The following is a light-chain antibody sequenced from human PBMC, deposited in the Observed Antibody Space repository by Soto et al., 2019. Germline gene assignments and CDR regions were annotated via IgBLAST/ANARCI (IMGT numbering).Light chain of an antibody. J-gene: IGLJ2*01. CDR3: SSYAGNNNVI. V-gene: IGLV2-8*01. CDR2: EVS. CDR1: SSDDGGYNY. Sequence: QSALTQSPSASGSPGQSVTISCTGTSSDDGGYNYVSWYQQHAGKAPKLMIYEVSKRPSGVPDRFSGSKSGNTASLTVSGLQVEDEADYYCSSYAGNNNVIFGGGTKLTVL.